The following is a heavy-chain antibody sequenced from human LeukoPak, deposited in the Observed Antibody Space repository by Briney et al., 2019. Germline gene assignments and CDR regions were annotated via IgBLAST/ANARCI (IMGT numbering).Heavy chain of an antibody. CDR2: INHSGST. D-gene: IGHD1-26*01. CDR1: GGSFSGYY. V-gene: IGHV4-34*01. CDR3: ARGPVGSRAFDI. J-gene: IGHJ3*02. Sequence: SEALSLTCAVYGGSFSGYYWSWIRQPPGKGLEWIGEINHSGSTNYNPSLKSRVTISVDTSKNQFSLKLSSVTAAGTAVYYCARGPVGSRAFDIWGQGTMVTVSS.